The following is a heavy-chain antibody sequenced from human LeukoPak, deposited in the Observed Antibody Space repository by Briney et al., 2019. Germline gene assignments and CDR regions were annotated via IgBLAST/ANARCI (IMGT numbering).Heavy chain of an antibody. D-gene: IGHD3-10*02. Sequence: SETLSLTCAVSGYSISSSNWWSWVRQPPGKGLEWIGEIYHSGTAYYNPSLKSRVTISIDKSNNQFSLKLTSVTAADTAVYFCARDGSMIGESAHPFDIWGQGTMVTVSS. CDR3: ARDGSMIGESAHPFDI. V-gene: IGHV4-4*02. CDR2: IYHSGTA. CDR1: GYSISSSNW. J-gene: IGHJ3*02.